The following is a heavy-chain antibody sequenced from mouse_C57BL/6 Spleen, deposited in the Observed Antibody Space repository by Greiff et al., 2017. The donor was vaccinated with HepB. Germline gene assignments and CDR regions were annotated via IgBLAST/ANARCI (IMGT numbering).Heavy chain of an antibody. V-gene: IGHV1-64*01. Sequence: VKLQQPGAELVKPGASVKLSCKASGYTFTSYWMHWVKQRPGQGLEWIGMIHPNSGSTNYNEKFKSKATLTVDKSSSTAYMQLSSLTSEDSAVYYCARERIIYYDYDRTFAYWGQGTLVTVSA. D-gene: IGHD2-4*01. CDR3: ARERIIYYDYDRTFAY. CDR2: IHPNSGST. CDR1: GYTFTSYW. J-gene: IGHJ3*01.